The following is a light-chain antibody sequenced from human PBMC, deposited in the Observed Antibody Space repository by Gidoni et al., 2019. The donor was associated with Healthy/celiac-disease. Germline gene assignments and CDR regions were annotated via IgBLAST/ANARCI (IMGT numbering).Light chain of an antibody. CDR3: QQYNNWPPRT. V-gene: IGKV3-15*01. CDR2: GAS. Sequence: EIVMTQSPATLSVSPGERATLSCRASQSVSSNLAWYQQKPGQAPRLLIYGASTRFSGSGSGTEFTLTISSLQSEDFAVYYCQQYNNWPPRTFGQGTKAEIK. CDR1: QSVSSN. J-gene: IGKJ1*01.